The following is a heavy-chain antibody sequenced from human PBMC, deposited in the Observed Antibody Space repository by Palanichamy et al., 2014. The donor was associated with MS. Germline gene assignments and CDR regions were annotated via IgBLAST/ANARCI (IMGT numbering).Heavy chain of an antibody. CDR1: GGSVSSGNYY. Sequence: QVQLQESGPGLVKPSQTLSLSCTVSGGSVSSGNYYWSWIRQSAGKGLEWIGRIYTSGSTDYNPSLKSRVTISVDKSKNQFSLRLSFVTAADMAVYYCARVPAWQMPEYYYYAMDVWGQGTSVTVSS. J-gene: IGHJ6*02. D-gene: IGHD2-2*01. V-gene: IGHV4-61*02. CDR2: IYTSGST. CDR3: ARVPAWQMPEYYYYAMDV.